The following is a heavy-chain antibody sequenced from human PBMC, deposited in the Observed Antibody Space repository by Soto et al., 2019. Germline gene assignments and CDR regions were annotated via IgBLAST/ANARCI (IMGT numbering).Heavy chain of an antibody. D-gene: IGHD3-16*02. J-gene: IGHJ4*02. CDR1: GFSFSDYY. Sequence: PGGSLRLSCAASGFSFSDYYMSWIRQAPRKGLEWVSLISTSGSSTYYADSVKGRFTISRDNAKNTLSLQMNSLRAEDTAVYYCAKDRCPYSWGQGTLVTVSS. CDR2: ISTSGSST. CDR3: AKDRCPYS. V-gene: IGHV3-11*01.